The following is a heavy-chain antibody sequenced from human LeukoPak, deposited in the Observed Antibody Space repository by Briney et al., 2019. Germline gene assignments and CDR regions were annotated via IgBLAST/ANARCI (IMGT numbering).Heavy chain of an antibody. Sequence: GGSLRLSCAASGFTFNTYAMSWVRQAPGKGLEWVSAISGSGDDTYYADSVQGRFTISRDNSKNTLYLQMNSRRAEDTAVYYCAKEGGSGWRWGQGTLVTVSS. CDR1: GFTFNTYA. J-gene: IGHJ4*02. CDR2: ISGSGDDT. D-gene: IGHD6-19*01. V-gene: IGHV3-23*01. CDR3: AKEGGSGWR.